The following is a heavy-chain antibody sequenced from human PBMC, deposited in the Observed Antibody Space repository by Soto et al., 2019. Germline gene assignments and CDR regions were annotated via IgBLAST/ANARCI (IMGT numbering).Heavy chain of an antibody. D-gene: IGHD2-21*02. CDR3: ATSTSVTGNFDY. CDR2: IYPADSET. V-gene: IGHV5-51*01. Sequence: EVQLVQSGAEVKKPGESLKISCKGSGYSFTNYWIGWVRQMPGKGLEWMGIIYPADSETKYSPSFIGQVTMSADKSISTAYLQWSSLQASDTAMYYCATSTSVTGNFDYWGQGTLVTVSS. J-gene: IGHJ4*02. CDR1: GYSFTNYW.